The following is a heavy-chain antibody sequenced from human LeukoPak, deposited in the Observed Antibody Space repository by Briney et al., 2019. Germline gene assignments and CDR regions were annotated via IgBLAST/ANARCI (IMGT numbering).Heavy chain of an antibody. V-gene: IGHV3-33*01. Sequence: GGSLRLSCAASGFTFSSYGMHWVRQAPGKGLEWVAVIWYDGSNKYYADSVKGRFTISRDNSKNTPYLQMNSLRAEDTAVYYCARVSSGWSHYYYYGMDVWGQGTTVTVSS. J-gene: IGHJ6*02. CDR3: ARVSSGWSHYYYYGMDV. D-gene: IGHD6-19*01. CDR2: IWYDGSNK. CDR1: GFTFSSYG.